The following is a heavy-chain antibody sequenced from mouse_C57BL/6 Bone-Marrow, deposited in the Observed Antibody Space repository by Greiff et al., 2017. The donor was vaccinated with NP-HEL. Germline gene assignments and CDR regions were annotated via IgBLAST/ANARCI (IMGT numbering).Heavy chain of an antibody. CDR1: GYTFTSYW. D-gene: IGHD1-1*01. V-gene: IGHV1-52*01. Sequence: QVQLQQPGAELVRPGSSVKLSCKASGYTFTSYWMHWVKQRPIQGLEWIGNIDPSDSETHYNQKFKDKATLTVDKSSSTAYMQLSSLTSEDSAVYCCARGDYYGSSDWYFDVWGTGTTVTVSS. J-gene: IGHJ1*03. CDR2: IDPSDSET. CDR3: ARGDYYGSSDWYFDV.